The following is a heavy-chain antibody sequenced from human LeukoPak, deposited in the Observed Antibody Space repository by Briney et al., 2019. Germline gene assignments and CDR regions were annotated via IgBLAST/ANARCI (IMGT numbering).Heavy chain of an antibody. J-gene: IGHJ4*02. CDR2: ISGSGGST. D-gene: IGHD6-19*01. CDR1: GFTFSSYA. Sequence: PGGSLRLSCAASGFTFSSYAMSWVRQAPGKGLEWVSAISGSGGSTYYADSVKGRFTISRDNSKNMLYLQMNSLRAEDTAVYYCAKVRIAVAGTRGIDYWGQGTLVTVSS. V-gene: IGHV3-23*01. CDR3: AKVRIAVAGTRGIDY.